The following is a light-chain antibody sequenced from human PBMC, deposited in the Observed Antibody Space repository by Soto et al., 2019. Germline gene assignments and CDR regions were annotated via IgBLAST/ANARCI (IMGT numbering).Light chain of an antibody. CDR1: QGISSY. CDR3: QQLSGYPLT. Sequence: DIQLTQAPSFLSASVGDSVTITCRASQGISSYLAWYQQKPGRAPKLLIYSASTLQSGVPSRFSGSGSGTEFSLTISSLQPEDCATYYCQQLSGYPLTFGGGTKVEIK. V-gene: IGKV1-9*01. J-gene: IGKJ4*01. CDR2: SAS.